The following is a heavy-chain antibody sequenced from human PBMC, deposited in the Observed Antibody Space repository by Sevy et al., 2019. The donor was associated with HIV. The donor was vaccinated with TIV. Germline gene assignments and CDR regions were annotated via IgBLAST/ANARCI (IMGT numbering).Heavy chain of an antibody. V-gene: IGHV3-30*02. Sequence: GGSLRLSCVASGFTFSNHGMHWVRQAPGKGLEWVAFIRYDGSNEYYGHSVKGRFTISRDNSKDTLYLQMNSLRPEDTAVYFCAKERKVLLVVYAIPLEVFDIGGHGTMVTVSS. CDR2: IRYDGSNE. D-gene: IGHD2-8*02. J-gene: IGHJ3*02. CDR3: AKERKVLLVVYAIPLEVFDI. CDR1: GFTFSNHG.